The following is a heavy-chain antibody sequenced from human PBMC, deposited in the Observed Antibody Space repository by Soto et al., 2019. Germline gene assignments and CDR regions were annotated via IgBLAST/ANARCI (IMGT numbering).Heavy chain of an antibody. D-gene: IGHD2-2*01. CDR3: ARAAKCSSTSCYPTNWFDP. CDR2: ISAYNGNT. J-gene: IGHJ5*02. V-gene: IGHV1-18*01. Sequence: ASVKVSCKASGYTFTSYGISWVRQAPGQGLEWMGWISAYNGNTNYTQKLQGRVTMTTDTSTSTAYMELRSLRSDDTAVYYCARAAKCSSTSCYPTNWFDPWGQGTLVTVSS. CDR1: GYTFTSYG.